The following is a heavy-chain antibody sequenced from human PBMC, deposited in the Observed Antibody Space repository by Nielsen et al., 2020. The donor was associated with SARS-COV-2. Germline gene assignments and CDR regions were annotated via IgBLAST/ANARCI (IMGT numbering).Heavy chain of an antibody. CDR1: GFTFSSYA. J-gene: IGHJ6*02. Sequence: GGSLRLSCAASGFTFSSYAMSWVRQAPGKGLEWVSAISGSGGSTYYADSVKGRFTISRDNSKNTLYLQMNSLRAEDTAVYYCARDPPNSLTTVTTSNYYGMDVWGQGTTVTVSS. CDR2: ISGSGGST. CDR3: ARDPPNSLTTVTTSNYYGMDV. D-gene: IGHD4-11*01. V-gene: IGHV3-23*01.